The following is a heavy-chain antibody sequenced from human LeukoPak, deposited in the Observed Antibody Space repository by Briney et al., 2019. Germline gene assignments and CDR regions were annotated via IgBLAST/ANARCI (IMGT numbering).Heavy chain of an antibody. CDR1: GGSFSGYY. V-gene: IGHV4-34*01. CDR2: INHSGST. J-gene: IGHJ4*02. Sequence: SETLSLTCAVYGGSFSGYYWSWIRQPPGKGLEWIGEINHSGSTNYNPSLKSRVTISVDTSKNQFSLKLSSVTAADTAVYYCARSGAAAVNYWGQGTLVTVS. CDR3: ARSGAAAVNY. D-gene: IGHD6-13*01.